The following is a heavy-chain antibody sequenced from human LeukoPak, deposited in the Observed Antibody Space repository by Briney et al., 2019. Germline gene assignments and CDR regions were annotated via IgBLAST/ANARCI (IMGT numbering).Heavy chain of an antibody. D-gene: IGHD3-22*01. Sequence: GGSLRLSCAASGFTFSSYSMNWVRQAPGKGLEWVSSISSSSSYIYYADSVKGRFTISRDNAKNSLYLQMNSLRAEDTAVYYCARASPNYYDSSGYYEPTESFQHWGQGTLVTVSS. CDR3: ARASPNYYDSSGYYEPTESFQH. CDR1: GFTFSSYS. J-gene: IGHJ1*01. V-gene: IGHV3-21*01. CDR2: ISSSSSYI.